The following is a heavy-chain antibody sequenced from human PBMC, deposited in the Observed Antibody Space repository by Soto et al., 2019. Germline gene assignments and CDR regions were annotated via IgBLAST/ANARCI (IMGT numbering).Heavy chain of an antibody. V-gene: IGHV3-7*05. D-gene: IGHD1-1*01. CDR2: MNQDGSEK. CDR1: GFTFGDFW. Sequence: EVQLVESGGALVQPGGSLRLSCTVSGFTFGDFWMTWVRQAPGKGLEWVANMNQDGSEKDYADSVRGRFGISRDNAKNSLFLQMNSLSAEDPALYYCASKRISYAMDAWGQGTTVTVSS. J-gene: IGHJ6*02. CDR3: ASKRISYAMDA.